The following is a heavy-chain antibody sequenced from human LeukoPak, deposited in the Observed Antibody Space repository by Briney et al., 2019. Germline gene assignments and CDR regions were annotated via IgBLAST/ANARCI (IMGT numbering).Heavy chain of an antibody. J-gene: IGHJ4*02. D-gene: IGHD2-2*01. CDR3: ARGVGGYAPFDY. CDR2: IYYSGST. Sequence: TFDDYGMSWIRQPPGKGLEWIGYIYYSGSTYYNPSLKSRVTISVDTSKNQFSLKLSSVTAADTAVYYCARGVGGYAPFDYWGQGTLVTVSS. CDR1: TFDDYG. V-gene: IGHV4-30-4*08.